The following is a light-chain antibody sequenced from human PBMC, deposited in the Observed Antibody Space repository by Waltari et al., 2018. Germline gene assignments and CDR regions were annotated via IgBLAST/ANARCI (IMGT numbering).Light chain of an antibody. J-gene: IGKJ4*01. Sequence: DIQLTQSPSFLSASVGDRVTITCRASPGINSYLGWYQQKPGKAPNLLIYAASTLQSGVPSRFCGSGSGTEFTLTISSLQPEDFATYYCQQLSTYPVTFGGGTKVEIK. CDR3: QQLSTYPVT. CDR1: PGINSY. CDR2: AAS. V-gene: IGKV1-9*01.